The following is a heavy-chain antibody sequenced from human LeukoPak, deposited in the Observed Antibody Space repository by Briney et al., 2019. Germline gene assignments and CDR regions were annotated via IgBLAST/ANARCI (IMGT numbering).Heavy chain of an antibody. CDR3: ARGRSGIVATIPGNDAFDI. CDR1: GGTFSNYA. V-gene: IGHV1-69*05. J-gene: IGHJ3*02. CDR2: INPIFGTA. D-gene: IGHD5-12*01. Sequence: SVKVSCKASGGTFSNYAITWVRQAPGQGLAWMGAINPIFGTANHAQKFQGRVTIITDASTGTVYMELSSLRSDDTAVYYCARGRSGIVATIPGNDAFDIWGQGTMVTVSS.